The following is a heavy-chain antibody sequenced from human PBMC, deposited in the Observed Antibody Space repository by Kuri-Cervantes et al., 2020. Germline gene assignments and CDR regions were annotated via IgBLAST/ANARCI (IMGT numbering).Heavy chain of an antibody. Sequence: ASVKVSCKASGYTFTGYYMHWVRQAPGQGLEWMGWINPNSGGTNYAQKFQGRVTMTRDTSTSTVYMELSSLRSEDTAVYYCARDYDILTGYYYYYYYGMDVWGQGTTVTVSS. D-gene: IGHD3-9*01. V-gene: IGHV1-2*02. CDR1: GYTFTGYY. CDR3: ARDYDILTGYYYYYYYGMDV. CDR2: INPNSGGT. J-gene: IGHJ6*02.